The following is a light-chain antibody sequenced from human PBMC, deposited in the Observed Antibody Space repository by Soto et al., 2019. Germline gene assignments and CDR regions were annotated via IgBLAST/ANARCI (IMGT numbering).Light chain of an antibody. V-gene: IGKV3-20*01. CDR3: QRYDGSPRT. CDR1: QSVNSNY. J-gene: IGKJ2*01. Sequence: ETVLTQSPGTVSLSPGERATLSCRTSQSVNSNYLAWYQQKPGQAPRLLIYGVFNRTTGIPDMFSGSGSGTDFILTISGLEPEDSAVYYCQRYDGSPRTFGQGTKLEIK. CDR2: GVF.